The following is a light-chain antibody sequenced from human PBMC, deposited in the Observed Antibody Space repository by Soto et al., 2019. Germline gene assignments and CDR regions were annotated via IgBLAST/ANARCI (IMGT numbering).Light chain of an antibody. Sequence: ERVVMQSPGILSLSPGERSSLSCVASQSISSSFLAWYQQKPGQAPRLLIYGASSRATGIPDRFSGTGSETDFTLTISRLEPEDFALYYCQQYDNSPITFGQGTRLEIK. CDR3: QQYDNSPIT. CDR1: QSISSSF. J-gene: IGKJ5*01. CDR2: GAS. V-gene: IGKV3-20*01.